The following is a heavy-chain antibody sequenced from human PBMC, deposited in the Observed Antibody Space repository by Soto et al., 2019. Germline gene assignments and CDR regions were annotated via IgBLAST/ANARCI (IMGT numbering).Heavy chain of an antibody. V-gene: IGHV3-49*03. J-gene: IGHJ4*02. CDR2: IRSKAYGGTT. Sequence: GGSLRLSCTASGFTFGDYAMSWFRQAPGKGLEWVGFIRSKAYGGTTEYAASVKGRFTISRDDSKSIAYLQMNSLKTEDTAVYYFTRIQGDYGDPITYYFDYWGQGTLVTVSS. CDR1: GFTFGDYA. CDR3: TRIQGDYGDPITYYFDY. D-gene: IGHD4-17*01.